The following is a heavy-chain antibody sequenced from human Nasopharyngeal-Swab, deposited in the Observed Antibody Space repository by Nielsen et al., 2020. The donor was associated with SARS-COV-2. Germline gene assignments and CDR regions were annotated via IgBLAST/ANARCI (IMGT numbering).Heavy chain of an antibody. V-gene: IGHV3-21*04. CDR1: GFTFSSYS. CDR3: AKVPAGDAGENLDY. Sequence: GGSLRLSCAASGFTFSSYSMNWVRQAPGKGLEWVSSISSSSSYIYYADSVKGRFTISRDNAKNSLYLQMNSLRAEDTALYYCAKVPAGDAGENLDYWGQGTLVTVSS. J-gene: IGHJ4*02. CDR2: ISSSSSYI. D-gene: IGHD3-16*01.